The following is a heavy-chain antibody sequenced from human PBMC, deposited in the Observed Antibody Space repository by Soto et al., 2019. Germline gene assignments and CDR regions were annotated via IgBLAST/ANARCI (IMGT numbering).Heavy chain of an antibody. CDR3: AKDPDSSGYFDY. J-gene: IGHJ4*02. Sequence: PGGSLRLSCAASGFTFSSYGMHWVRQAPGKGLEWVAVISYDGSNKYYADSVKGRFTISRDNSKNTLYLQMNSLRAEDTAVYYCAKDPDSSGYFDYWGQGTLVTVSS. D-gene: IGHD3-22*01. CDR2: ISYDGSNK. CDR1: GFTFSSYG. V-gene: IGHV3-30*18.